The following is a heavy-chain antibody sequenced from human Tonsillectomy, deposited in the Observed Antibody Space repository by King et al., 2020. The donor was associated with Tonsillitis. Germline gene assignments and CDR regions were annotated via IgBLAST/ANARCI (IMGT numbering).Heavy chain of an antibody. J-gene: IGHJ4*02. D-gene: IGHD3-3*01. V-gene: IGHV3-23*04. CDR3: AKEGVAYFDFDY. CDR1: RFTFSSYA. CDR2: ISGSGGRA. Sequence: VQLVESGGGLGQPGGSLRLSWAASRFTFSSYAISLVRQAPGTGLEWVSAISGSGGRAYYADSVNGRFTISRDNSKNTLYLQMNSLRAEDTAVYYCAKEGVAYFDFDYWGQGTLVTVSS.